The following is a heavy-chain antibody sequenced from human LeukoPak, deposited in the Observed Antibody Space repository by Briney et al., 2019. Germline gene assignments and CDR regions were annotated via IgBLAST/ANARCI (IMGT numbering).Heavy chain of an antibody. D-gene: IGHD3-3*01. V-gene: IGHV4-34*01. J-gene: IGHJ6*02. Sequence: SETLSLTCAVYGGSFSGYYWSWIRQPPGKGLEWIGEINHSGSTNYNPSLKSRVTISVDTSKNQFSLKLSSVTAADTAVYYCARDRGPYYDFWSGYQDPSYYYGMDVWGQGTTVTVSS. CDR2: INHSGST. CDR3: ARDRGPYYDFWSGYQDPSYYYGMDV. CDR1: GGSFSGYY.